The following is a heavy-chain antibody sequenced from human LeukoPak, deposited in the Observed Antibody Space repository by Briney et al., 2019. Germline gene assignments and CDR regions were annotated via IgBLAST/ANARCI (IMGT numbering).Heavy chain of an antibody. J-gene: IGHJ4*02. CDR1: GFTFSSYG. V-gene: IGHV3-30*18. CDR2: ISYDGSNK. D-gene: IGHD1-14*01. CDR3: AKAGATYYFDY. Sequence: PGGSLRLSCAASGFTFSSYGMHWVRQAPGKGLEWVAVISYDGSNKYYADSVKGRFTISRDNSKNTLYLQMNSPRAEDTAVYYCAKAGATYYFDYWGQGTLVTVSS.